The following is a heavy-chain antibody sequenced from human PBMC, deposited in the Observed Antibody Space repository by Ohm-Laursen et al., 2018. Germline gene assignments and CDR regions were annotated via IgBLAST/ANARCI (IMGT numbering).Heavy chain of an antibody. CDR1: GDSISAHY. Sequence: TLSLTCCVSGDSISAHYWSWIRQPPGKGLEWIGYIHHTGYTTYNPSLKSRVTISVDTSKKQFSLKLNSVTAADTALYYCARHAAYCGGDCYSRWFDPWGQGTLVTVSS. CDR2: IHHTGYT. D-gene: IGHD2-21*02. V-gene: IGHV4-59*08. J-gene: IGHJ5*02. CDR3: ARHAAYCGGDCYSRWFDP.